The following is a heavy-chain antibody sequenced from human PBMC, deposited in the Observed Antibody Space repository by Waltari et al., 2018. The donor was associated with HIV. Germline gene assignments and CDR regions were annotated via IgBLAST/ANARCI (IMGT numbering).Heavy chain of an antibody. CDR3: ARSEVDTAMGYFDY. V-gene: IGHV1-69*01. J-gene: IGHJ4*02. Sequence: QVQLVQSGAEVKKPGSSVQVSCKASGGTFSSSAISWVRQAPGQGIEWMGGIIPIFGKANCARKFQGRVTMTADESTSTAYMERSSLRSEDTAVYYCARSEVDTAMGYFDYWGQGTLVTVSA. D-gene: IGHD5-18*01. CDR2: IIPIFGKA. CDR1: GGTFSSSA.